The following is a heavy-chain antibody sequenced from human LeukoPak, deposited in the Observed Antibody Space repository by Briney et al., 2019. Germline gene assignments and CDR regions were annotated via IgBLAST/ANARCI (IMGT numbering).Heavy chain of an antibody. V-gene: IGHV3-64D*06. CDR3: VKNSYGSGTYLEFDY. Sequence: GGSLRLSCSASGFTFSSYGMHWVRQAPGKGLEYVSGFSSQGGSTYYADSVKGRFTISRDNSKNTLYLQMSSLRGDDMAVYYCVKNSYGSGTYLEFDYWGQGTLVTVSS. D-gene: IGHD3-10*01. J-gene: IGHJ4*02. CDR2: FSSQGGST. CDR1: GFTFSSYG.